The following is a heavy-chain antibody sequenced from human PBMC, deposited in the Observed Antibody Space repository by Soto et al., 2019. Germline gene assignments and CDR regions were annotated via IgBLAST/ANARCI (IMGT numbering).Heavy chain of an antibody. V-gene: IGHV3-21*01. CDR2: ISSSSSYI. J-gene: IGHJ6*02. CDR3: ARAGLTGTRYYYYGMDV. CDR1: GFTFSSYS. Sequence: GGSLRLSCAASGFTFSSYSMNWVRQAPGKGLEWVSSISSSSSYIYYADSVKGRFTIPRDNAKNSLYLQMNSLRAEDTAVYYCARAGLTGTRYYYYGMDVWGQGTTVTVSS. D-gene: IGHD1-7*01.